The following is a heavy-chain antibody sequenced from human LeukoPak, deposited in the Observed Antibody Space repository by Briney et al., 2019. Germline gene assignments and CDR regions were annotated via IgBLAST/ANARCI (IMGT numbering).Heavy chain of an antibody. Sequence: GGSLRLSCAASGFAFFRYSMHWVRQAPGTGLEYVSGITSSGGSTYYATSVKGRFTISRDNSKNTLYLQMGSLRDEDKGIYYCASTATTGPFDYWGQGTPVTVSS. J-gene: IGHJ4*02. V-gene: IGHV3-64*01. D-gene: IGHD4-17*01. CDR3: ASTATTGPFDY. CDR2: ITSSGGST. CDR1: GFAFFRYS.